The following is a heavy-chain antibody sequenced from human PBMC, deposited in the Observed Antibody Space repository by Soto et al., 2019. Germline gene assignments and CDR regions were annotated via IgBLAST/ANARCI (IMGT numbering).Heavy chain of an antibody. CDR1: GGAISSYY. Sequence: KAAETLSLTCTVSGGAISSYYCILIRQPALKGLEWIGRIYTTGSTNYNPSLKSRVTMSVDTSKNQFSLKLSSVTAADTAVYFCARTSSWLPFDYWGQGTLVTVSS. D-gene: IGHD6-13*01. CDR2: IYTTGST. CDR3: ARTSSWLPFDY. J-gene: IGHJ4*02. V-gene: IGHV4-4*07.